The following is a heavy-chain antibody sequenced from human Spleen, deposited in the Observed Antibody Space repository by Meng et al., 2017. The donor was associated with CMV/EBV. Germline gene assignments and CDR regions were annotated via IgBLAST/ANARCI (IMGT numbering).Heavy chain of an antibody. D-gene: IGHD1-14*01. J-gene: IGHJ6*02. Sequence: GESLKISCTASGFTFSDYEMNWVRQAPGKGLEWLSYISVSGSIIYYAESVRGRFTISRDNAKDSLFLQMKSLRLEDTAIYSCARDRTYSYYYGMDVWGQGTTVTVSS. CDR1: GFTFSDYE. CDR2: ISVSGSII. V-gene: IGHV3-48*03. CDR3: ARDRTYSYYYGMDV.